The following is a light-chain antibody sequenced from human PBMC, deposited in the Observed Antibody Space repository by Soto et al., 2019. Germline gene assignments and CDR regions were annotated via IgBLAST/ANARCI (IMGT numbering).Light chain of an antibody. Sequence: NFMLTQPHSMSESPGKTVTISCTRSSGGIASNYVQWYQQRPGSAPTIVIYKNNQRFSGVPARFSGSTDGSSNSASLTISGLQIEDEADYYCQSYDSTTVVFGGGTKLTVL. V-gene: IGLV6-57*04. J-gene: IGLJ2*01. CDR1: SGGIASNY. CDR2: KNN. CDR3: QSYDSTTVV.